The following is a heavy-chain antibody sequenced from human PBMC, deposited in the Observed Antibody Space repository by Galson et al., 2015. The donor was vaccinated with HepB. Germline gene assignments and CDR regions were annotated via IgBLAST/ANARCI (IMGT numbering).Heavy chain of an antibody. Sequence: VKVSCKASGYTFTSYGISWVRQAPGQGLEWMGWISAYNGNTNYAQKLQGRVTMTTDTSTSTAYMELRSLRSDDTAVYYCARDSSYYDGYDAFDIWGQGTMVTVSS. D-gene: IGHD3-22*01. V-gene: IGHV1-18*01. CDR3: ARDSSYYDGYDAFDI. J-gene: IGHJ3*02. CDR2: ISAYNGNT. CDR1: GYTFTSYG.